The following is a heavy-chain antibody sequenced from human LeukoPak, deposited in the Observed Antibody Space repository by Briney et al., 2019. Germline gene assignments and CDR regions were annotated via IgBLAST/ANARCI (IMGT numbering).Heavy chain of an antibody. CDR3: ARGSGWSYYYYGMDV. Sequence: PSETLSLTCTVSGGSISSSSYYWGWIRQPPGKGLEWIGSIYYSGSTYYNPSLKSRVTISVDTSKNQFSLKLSSVTAADTAVYYCARGSGWSYYYYGMDVWAKGPRSPSP. CDR2: IYYSGST. J-gene: IGHJ6*02. V-gene: IGHV4-39*01. D-gene: IGHD6-19*01. CDR1: GGSISSSSYY.